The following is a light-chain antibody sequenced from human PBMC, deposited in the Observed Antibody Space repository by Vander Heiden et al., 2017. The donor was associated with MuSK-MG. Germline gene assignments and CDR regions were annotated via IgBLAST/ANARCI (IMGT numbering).Light chain of an antibody. V-gene: IGKV1-5*01. Sequence: DIQMTQSPSTLPSSVVDRITITCRDSQSISSWLAWYQQKPWKAPKLLIYDASSLESGVPSRFSGSGPGTEFTLTISSLQPDDFATYYCQQDNSSQLTFGGGTKVEIK. CDR2: DAS. CDR1: QSISSW. J-gene: IGKJ4*01. CDR3: QQDNSSQLT.